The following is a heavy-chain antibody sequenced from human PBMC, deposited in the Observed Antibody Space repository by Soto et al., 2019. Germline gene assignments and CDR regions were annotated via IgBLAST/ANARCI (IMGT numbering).Heavy chain of an antibody. Sequence: ASETLSLTCTVSGGSISSSSYYWVWIRQPPGKGLEWIGSIYYSGSTYYNPSLKSRVTISVDTSKNQFSLKLSSVTAADTAVYYCARQSGWYRTYYYYGMDVWGQGTTVTVSS. V-gene: IGHV4-39*01. CDR1: GGSISSSSYY. D-gene: IGHD6-19*01. CDR3: ARQSGWYRTYYYYGMDV. J-gene: IGHJ6*02. CDR2: IYYSGST.